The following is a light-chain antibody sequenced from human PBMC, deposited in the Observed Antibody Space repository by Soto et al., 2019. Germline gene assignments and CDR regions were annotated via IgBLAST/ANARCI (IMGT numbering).Light chain of an antibody. CDR2: EVN. Sequence: QSVLTQPASVSGSPGQSITISCTGTSSDVGGYNYVSWYQQHPDKVPRLMIYEVNNRPSGVSNRFSGSKSGNTASLTISGLQAEDEGDYYCTSYTSNTFVVFGGGTQLTVL. CDR3: TSYTSNTFVV. J-gene: IGLJ2*01. V-gene: IGLV2-14*01. CDR1: SSDVGGYNY.